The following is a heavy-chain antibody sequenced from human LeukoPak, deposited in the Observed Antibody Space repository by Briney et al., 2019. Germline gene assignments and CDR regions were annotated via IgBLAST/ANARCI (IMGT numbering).Heavy chain of an antibody. CDR3: ARQLQRGYSYSDY. D-gene: IGHD5-18*01. J-gene: IGHJ4*02. CDR1: GYSITKFW. CDR2: IYPGDSDT. V-gene: IGHV5-51*01. Sequence: GESLKISCKGSGYSITKFWIGCVRQMPGKGLEWMGIIYPGDSDTRYSPSFQGQVTLLVDTSISTAYLQWSSLKASDTAMYYCARQLQRGYSYSDYWGQGTLVTVSS.